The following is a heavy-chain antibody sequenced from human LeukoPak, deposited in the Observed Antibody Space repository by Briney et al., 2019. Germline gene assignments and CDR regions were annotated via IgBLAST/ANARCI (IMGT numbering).Heavy chain of an antibody. CDR3: GKGPASGLPAAIDY. CDR2: ILSDGSTK. V-gene: IGHV3-30*02. J-gene: IGHJ4*02. CDR1: GIAFNQYS. Sequence: PGGSLRLSCTASGIAFNQYSMHWVRQAPGKGLEWVAFILSDGSTKYYEDSVKGRFSISRDKSKNTLNVQMNSLRAEDTAVYYCGKGPASGLPAAIDYWGQGTLVTVSS. D-gene: IGHD2-2*01.